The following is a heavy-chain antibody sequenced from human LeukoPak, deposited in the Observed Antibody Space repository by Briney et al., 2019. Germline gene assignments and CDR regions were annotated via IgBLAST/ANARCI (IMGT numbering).Heavy chain of an antibody. CDR2: ISSSGSTI. V-gene: IGHV3-48*03. Sequence: PGGSLRLSCAASGFTFSSYDMDWVRQAPGKGLEWVSYISSSGSTIYYADSVKGRFTISRDNAKSSLYLQMNSLRAEDTAVYYCAKEVTPNYGRSGFDAFDIWGLGTMVSVSS. CDR1: GFTFSSYD. J-gene: IGHJ3*02. CDR3: AKEVTPNYGRSGFDAFDI. D-gene: IGHD3-22*01.